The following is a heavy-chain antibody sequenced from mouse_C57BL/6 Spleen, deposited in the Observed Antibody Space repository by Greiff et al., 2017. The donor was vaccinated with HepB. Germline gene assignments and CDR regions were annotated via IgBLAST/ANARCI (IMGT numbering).Heavy chain of an antibody. Sequence: QVQLQQSGAELVRPGASVTLSCKASGYTFTDYEMHWVKQTPVHGLEWIGAIDPETGGTAYNQKFKGKAILTADKSSSTAYMELRSLTSEDSAVYYGRGDGRSLFDYWGQGTTLTVSS. CDR2: IDPETGGT. V-gene: IGHV1-15*01. J-gene: IGHJ2*01. CDR1: GYTFTDYE. CDR3: RGDGRSLFDY. D-gene: IGHD1-1*02.